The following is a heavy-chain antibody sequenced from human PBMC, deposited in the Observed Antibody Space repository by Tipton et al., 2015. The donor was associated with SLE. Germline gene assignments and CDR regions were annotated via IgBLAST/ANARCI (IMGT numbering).Heavy chain of an antibody. D-gene: IGHD4/OR15-4a*01. CDR1: GGSISSYY. V-gene: IGHV4-59*01. Sequence: TLSLTCTVSGGSISSYYWSWIRQPPGKGLEWIGYIYYSGSTNYNPSLQSRVTISVDTSKNQFSLKLSSVTAADTAVYYCARHVDYGEGAFSLWGQGTMVTVSS. J-gene: IGHJ3*01. CDR2: IYYSGST. CDR3: ARHVDYGEGAFSL.